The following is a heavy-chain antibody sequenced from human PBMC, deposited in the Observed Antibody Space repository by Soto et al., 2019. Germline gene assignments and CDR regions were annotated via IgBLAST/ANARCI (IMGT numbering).Heavy chain of an antibody. CDR2: ISNDGTST. CDR1: RFMFSTYV. CDR3: AREDLSSGHAGTFYH. V-gene: IGHV3-30-3*01. J-gene: IGHJ1*01. Sequence: QVQLVESGGGVVQSGRSLRLSCAASRFMFSTYVMHWVRQTPDTGLEWVAGISNDGTSTHYPDSVKGRFTISRDNSKNTLYLQMHSLSGEDSAVYYCAREDLSSGHAGTFYHWGQGTLVSVSS. D-gene: IGHD3-22*01.